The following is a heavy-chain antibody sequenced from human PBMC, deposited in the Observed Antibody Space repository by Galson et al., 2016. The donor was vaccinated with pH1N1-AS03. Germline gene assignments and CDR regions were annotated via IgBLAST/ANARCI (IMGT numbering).Heavy chain of an antibody. CDR2: IGKGSSII. D-gene: IGHD5-12*01. CDR3: AREYNGHDPRYLYGMDV. CDR1: GFTFSSYR. Sequence: SLRLSCAASGFTFSSYRMNWVRHAPGKGLEWVSYIGKGSSIIYYADSVRGRFTISRDDVNNSLYLQMHSLRDEDTAVYYCAREYNGHDPRYLYGMDVWGQGTTVIVSS. J-gene: IGHJ6*02. V-gene: IGHV3-48*02.